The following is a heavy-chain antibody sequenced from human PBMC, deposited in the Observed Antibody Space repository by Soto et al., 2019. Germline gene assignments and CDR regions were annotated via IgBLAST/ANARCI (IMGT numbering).Heavy chain of an antibody. D-gene: IGHD2-2*01. V-gene: IGHV1-8*01. CDR1: GYTFTSYD. Sequence: ASVKVSCKASGYTFTSYDINWVRQAAGQGLEWMGWMNPNSGNTGYAQKFQGRVTMSRNTSISTAYMELSSLISEDTVVYYCARACRDIVVVPAAMRHYYYYMDIWGKGTTVTVSS. CDR2: MNPNSGNT. J-gene: IGHJ6*03. CDR3: ARACRDIVVVPAAMRHYYYYMDI.